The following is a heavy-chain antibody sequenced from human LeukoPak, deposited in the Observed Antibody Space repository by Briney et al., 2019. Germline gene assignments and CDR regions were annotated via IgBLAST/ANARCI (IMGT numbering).Heavy chain of an antibody. D-gene: IGHD5/OR15-5a*01. Sequence: ASVKVSCKASGYTFTSHGVTWVRQAPGQGLEWMGWISAYNGNTNYAQNVQGRVTMSRDTSTSTAYMELRSLRSDDTAVYYCAGLDIVSILFDSWGQGTLVTVSS. CDR3: AGLDIVSILFDS. J-gene: IGHJ4*02. CDR2: ISAYNGNT. V-gene: IGHV1-18*01. CDR1: GYTFTSHG.